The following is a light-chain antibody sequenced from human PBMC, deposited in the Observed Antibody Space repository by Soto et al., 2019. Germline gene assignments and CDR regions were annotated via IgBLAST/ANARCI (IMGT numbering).Light chain of an antibody. J-gene: IGKJ4*01. Sequence: EPGWIQTPATLVLSRKKRATSSGMASQSVSSYLAWYQQKPGQAPRLLIYDASNRATGIPARFSGSVSGTDFTLTIRRLEPDGFAVYYCQQDGSSRALTFGGGTKVDI. CDR2: DAS. CDR3: QQDGSSRALT. V-gene: IGKV3-11*01. CDR1: QSVSSY.